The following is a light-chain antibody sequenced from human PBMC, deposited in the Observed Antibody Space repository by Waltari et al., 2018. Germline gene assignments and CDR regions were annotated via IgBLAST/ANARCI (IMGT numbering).Light chain of an antibody. CDR2: DVS. V-gene: IGLV2-14*03. Sequence: QSALTQPASVSGSPGQSITISCTGTSSDVGGYNYVSWYQQHPGKAPKLMIYDVSNWPSGGSNRFSGSKSGNTASLTISGLQAEDEADYYCSSYTSSSTYVFGTGTKVTVL. CDR3: SSYTSSSTYV. J-gene: IGLJ1*01. CDR1: SSDVGGYNY.